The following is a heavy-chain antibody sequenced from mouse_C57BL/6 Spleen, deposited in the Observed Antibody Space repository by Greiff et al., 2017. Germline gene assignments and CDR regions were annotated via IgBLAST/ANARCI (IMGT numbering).Heavy chain of an antibody. CDR1: GFSLTSYG. CDR2: IWSGGST. Sequence: VQLQQSGPGLVQPSQSLSITCTVSGFSLTSYGVHWVRQAPGKGLEWLGVIWSGGSTDYNAAFISRLSISKDNSKSQVFFKMNSLQADDTDIYYCASHYAMDYWGQGTSVTVSS. CDR3: ASHYAMDY. J-gene: IGHJ4*01. V-gene: IGHV2-2*01.